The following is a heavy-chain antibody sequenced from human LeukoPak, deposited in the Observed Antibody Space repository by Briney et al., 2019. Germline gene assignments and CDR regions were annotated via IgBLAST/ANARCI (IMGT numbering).Heavy chain of an antibody. V-gene: IGHV3-23*01. J-gene: IGHJ4*02. CDR2: ISGSGGST. D-gene: IGHD4-17*01. Sequence: GGSLRLSCAASGFTFSSYAMSWVRQAPGKGLEWVSAISGSGGSTYYADSVKGRFTIPRDNSKNTLYLQMNSLRAEDTAVYYCAKDPLATVTSFDYWGQGTLVTVPS. CDR1: GFTFSSYA. CDR3: AKDPLATVTSFDY.